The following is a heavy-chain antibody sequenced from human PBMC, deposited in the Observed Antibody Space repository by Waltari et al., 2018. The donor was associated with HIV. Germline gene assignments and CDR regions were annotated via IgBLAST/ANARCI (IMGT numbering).Heavy chain of an antibody. D-gene: IGHD4-17*01. Sequence: QVQLVQSGAEVKKPGASVKVSCKASGYTFTSYDINWVRQATGQGLEWLGWVNPSSGNTRYAQKFQGRLTMTRNCSISTAYMELSSLGSEDTAVYFCARGPQDYPKYYFDYWGQGTLGTVSS. CDR3: ARGPQDYPKYYFDY. CDR1: GYTFTSYD. CDR2: VNPSSGNT. V-gene: IGHV1-8*01. J-gene: IGHJ4*02.